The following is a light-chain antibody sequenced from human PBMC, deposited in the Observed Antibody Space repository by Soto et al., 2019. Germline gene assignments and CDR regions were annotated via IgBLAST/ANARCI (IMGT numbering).Light chain of an antibody. V-gene: IGLV2-14*01. Sequence: QSVLGQSASVSGSPGQSIAISCTGSSSDVGIYNYVSWYQQHPGKVPKLIIYEVSNRPSGVSNRFSGSKSGNTASLTISGLQAEDEADYYCSSYTTSSTRVFGTGTKVTVL. CDR3: SSYTTSSTRV. CDR1: SSDVGIYNY. CDR2: EVS. J-gene: IGLJ1*01.